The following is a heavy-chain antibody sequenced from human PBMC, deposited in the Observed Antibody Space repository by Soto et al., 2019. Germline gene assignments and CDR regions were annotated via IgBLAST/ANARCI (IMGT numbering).Heavy chain of an antibody. CDR2: IYHSGST. CDR3: AGGIAARPLGY. V-gene: IGHV4-30-2*01. J-gene: IGHJ4*02. CDR1: GGSISSGGFS. D-gene: IGHD6-6*01. Sequence: SETLCLTCAVSGGSISSGGFSWSWIRQPPGKGLESIGYIYHSGSTYYNPSLKSRVTISVDRSKNQFSLKLSSVTAADTAVYYCAGGIAARPLGYWGQGTLVTVSS.